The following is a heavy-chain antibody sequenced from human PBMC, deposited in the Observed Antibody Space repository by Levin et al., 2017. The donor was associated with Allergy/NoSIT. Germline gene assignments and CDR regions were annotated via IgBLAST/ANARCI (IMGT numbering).Heavy chain of an antibody. Sequence: SETLSLTCAVNGGSFSGYYWNWIRQSPGKGLEWIGEINQGGGTNYNPSLKSRVTISIDTSKNQFSLKLNSVTAADTAVYYCARGRGYLGYQMLSPHYHGMDVWGQGTTVTVSS. CDR3: ARGRGYLGYQMLSPHYHGMDV. CDR1: GGSFSGYY. D-gene: IGHD2-2*01. J-gene: IGHJ6*02. V-gene: IGHV4-34*01. CDR2: INQGGGT.